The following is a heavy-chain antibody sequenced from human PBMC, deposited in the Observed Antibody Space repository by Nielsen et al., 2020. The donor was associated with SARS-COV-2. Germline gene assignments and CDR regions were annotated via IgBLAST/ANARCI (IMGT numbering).Heavy chain of an antibody. D-gene: IGHD3-16*01. CDR3: LRGMDD. Sequence: GESLKISCVASGFAFSRSWMAWVRQAPGKGLEWVANINQDGSEKYYVDSVKGRFTISRDNAKNSLYLRMDSLRAEDTAVYYCLRGMDDWGQGTTVTVS. J-gene: IGHJ6*02. V-gene: IGHV3-7*01. CDR2: INQDGSEK. CDR1: GFAFSRSW.